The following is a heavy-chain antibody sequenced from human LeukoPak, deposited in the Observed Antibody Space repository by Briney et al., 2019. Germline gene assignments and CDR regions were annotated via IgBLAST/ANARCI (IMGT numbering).Heavy chain of an antibody. Sequence: PSETLSLTFTVSGGSISSYSWSWIRQPPGKGLEWIGYIYYSGTTDYNPSLKSRVTISVDTSNNQFSLKVSSVTAADTAVYYCARSSGAYTSFDLCGQRTLVPVSS. V-gene: IGHV4-59*01. J-gene: IGHJ4*02. CDR2: IYYSGTT. CDR3: ARSSGAYTSFDL. D-gene: IGHD1-26*01. CDR1: GGSISSYS.